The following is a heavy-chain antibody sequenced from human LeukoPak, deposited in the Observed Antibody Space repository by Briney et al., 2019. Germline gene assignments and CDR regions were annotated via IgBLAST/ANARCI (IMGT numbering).Heavy chain of an antibody. J-gene: IGHJ4*02. V-gene: IGHV3-30*02. CDR3: ALGTSTTYGLGN. CDR2: IHYDGRNQ. CDR1: GFNFRGYG. D-gene: IGHD1/OR15-1a*01. Sequence: PGGSLRLSCAASGFNFRGYGMHWVRQAPGKGLEWVTFIHYDGRNQYYADSVKGRFTVSRDNSKNTLYLQMNSLRPEDTAVYYCALGTSTTYGLGNWGQGTLVIVSS.